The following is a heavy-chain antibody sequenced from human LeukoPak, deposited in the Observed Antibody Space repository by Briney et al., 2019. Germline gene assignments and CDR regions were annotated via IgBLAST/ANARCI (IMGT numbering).Heavy chain of an antibody. CDR1: GGSISSGGYY. CDR3: AKFLNKMAAAALDY. V-gene: IGHV4-31*03. D-gene: IGHD6-25*01. CDR2: IYYSGST. Sequence: SETLSLTCTVSGGSISSGGYYWSWIRQHPGKGLEWIGYIYYSGSTYYNPSLKSRVTISVDTSKNQFSLKLSSVTAADTAVYSCAKFLNKMAAAALDYWGQGPLVTVSS. J-gene: IGHJ4*02.